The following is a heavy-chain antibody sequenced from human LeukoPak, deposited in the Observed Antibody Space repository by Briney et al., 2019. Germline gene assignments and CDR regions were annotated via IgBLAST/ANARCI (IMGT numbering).Heavy chain of an antibody. D-gene: IGHD2-15*01. CDR2: ISDDGSNK. V-gene: IGHV3-30*04. J-gene: IGHJ5*02. CDR1: GFTFSSYA. Sequence: GGSLRLSCAASGFTFSSYAMHWVRQAPGKGLEWVSVISDDGSNKYYADSVKGRFTISRDNCKNTLYLQMNSLRAEDTAMYYCARGYCSGCSCSFTAANRFDPWGQGTLVTVSS. CDR3: ARGYCSGCSCSFTAANRFDP.